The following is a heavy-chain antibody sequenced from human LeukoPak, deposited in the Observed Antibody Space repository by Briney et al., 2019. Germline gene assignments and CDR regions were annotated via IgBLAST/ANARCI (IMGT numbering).Heavy chain of an antibody. J-gene: IGHJ3*02. CDR2: IYYSGST. CDR1: GGSISSYY. CDR3: ARHVTIAVAGTGAFDI. V-gene: IGHV4-59*08. Sequence: SETLSLTCTVSGGSISSYYWSWIRQPPGKGLEWIGYIYYSGSTNYNPPLKSRVTISVDTSKNQFSLKLSSVTAADTAVYYCARHVTIAVAGTGAFDIWGQGTMVTVSS. D-gene: IGHD6-19*01.